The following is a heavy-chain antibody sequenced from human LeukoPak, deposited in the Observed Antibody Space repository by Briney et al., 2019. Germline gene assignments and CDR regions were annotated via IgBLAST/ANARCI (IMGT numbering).Heavy chain of an antibody. V-gene: IGHV3-11*01. J-gene: IGHJ3*02. CDR2: ISSSGSTI. CDR1: GFTLRDYY. D-gene: IGHD1-26*01. Sequence: GGSLRLSCAASGFTLRDYYMSWIRQAPGKGLEWVSYISSSGSTIYYADSVKGRFTISRDNAKNSLYLQMNSLRAEDTAVYYCARKALVLDAFDIWGQGTMVTVSS. CDR3: ARKALVLDAFDI.